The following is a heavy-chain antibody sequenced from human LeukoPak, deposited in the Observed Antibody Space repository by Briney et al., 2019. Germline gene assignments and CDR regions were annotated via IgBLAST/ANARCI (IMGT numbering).Heavy chain of an antibody. CDR2: ISYSGST. CDR3: ARHVPYYYDSSGYRESFDY. D-gene: IGHD3-22*01. J-gene: IGHJ4*02. V-gene: IGHV4-39*01. CDR1: GGSISTSNYY. Sequence: PSETLSLTCTVSGGSISTSNYYWIWIRQPPGKGLEWIGSISYSGSTFYNPSLRSRVTISVDTSQNQFSLKLSSVTAADTAVYYCARHVPYYYDSSGYRESFDYWGQGTLVTVSS.